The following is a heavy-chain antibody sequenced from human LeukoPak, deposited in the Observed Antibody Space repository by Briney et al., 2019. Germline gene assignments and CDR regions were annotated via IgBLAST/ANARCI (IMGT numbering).Heavy chain of an antibody. CDR1: GGSISSSSYW. CDR3: ARQVGDGRWYFDY. V-gene: IGHV4-39*01. Sequence: PSETLSLTCTVSGGSISSSSYWWGWIRQPPGKGLEWIGSIYYSGQTYYNPSLKSRVTISVDTPKNQFSLKLTSVNAADTAVYHCARQVGDGRWYFDYWGQRTLVTVSS. CDR2: IYYSGQT. J-gene: IGHJ4*02. D-gene: IGHD4-23*01.